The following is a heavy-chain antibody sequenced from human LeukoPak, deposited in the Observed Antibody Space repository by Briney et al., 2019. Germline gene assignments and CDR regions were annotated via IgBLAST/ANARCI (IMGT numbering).Heavy chain of an antibody. CDR1: GYTFTSYY. J-gene: IGHJ5*02. CDR2: INPSGGST. D-gene: IGHD3-3*01. V-gene: IGHV1-46*01. Sequence: ASVKVSCKASGYTFTSYYMHWVRQAPGQGLEWMGIINPSGGSTSYAQKFQGRVTKTRDTSTSTVYMELSSLRSEDTAVYYCARDYSNFWSGYNHAIPQGHLGWFDPWGQGTLVTVSS. CDR3: ARDYSNFWSGYNHAIPQGHLGWFDP.